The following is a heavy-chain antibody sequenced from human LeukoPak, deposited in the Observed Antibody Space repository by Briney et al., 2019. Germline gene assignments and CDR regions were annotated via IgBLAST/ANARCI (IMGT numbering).Heavy chain of an antibody. CDR2: IYYSGST. Sequence: SETLSFTCTVSGGSISSGGYYWSWIRQHPGKGLEWIGYIYYSGSTYYNPSLKSRVTISVDTSKNQFSLKLSSVTAADTAVYYCARKRVHHDAFDIWGQGTMVTVSS. CDR3: ARKRVHHDAFDI. V-gene: IGHV4-31*03. J-gene: IGHJ3*02. CDR1: GGSISSGGYY.